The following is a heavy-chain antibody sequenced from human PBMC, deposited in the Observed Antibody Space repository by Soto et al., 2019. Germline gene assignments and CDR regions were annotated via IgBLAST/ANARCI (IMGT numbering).Heavy chain of an antibody. CDR3: ASRRVVTQNKKALFGY. CDR2: IYHSGST. Sequence: QVQLQESGPGLVKPSGTLSLTCAVSGGSISSSNWWRWVRQPPGKGLEWIGEIYHSGSTNYNPSLKSRVTISVDKSNNQFSLKLSSVTAADTAVYYCASRRVVTQNKKALFGYWGQGTLVTVSS. CDR1: GGSISSSNW. D-gene: IGHD3-3*01. V-gene: IGHV4-4*02. J-gene: IGHJ4*02.